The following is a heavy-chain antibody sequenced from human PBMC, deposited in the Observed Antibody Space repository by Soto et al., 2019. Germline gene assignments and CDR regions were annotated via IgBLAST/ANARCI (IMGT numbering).Heavy chain of an antibody. CDR2: IYYSGST. D-gene: IGHD6-13*01. V-gene: IGHV4-61*01. CDR1: VVSVSSTSHF. CDR3: ARDRYSHSPFFDY. J-gene: IGHJ4*02. Sequence: XETLSLTCTFPVVSVSSTSHFCSWIRQPPWEGLEWIGYIYYSGSTNYNPSLKSRVSMSVDTSKNQFSLKLTSVTAADTAVYYCARDRYSHSPFFDYWGQGAMFTLSS.